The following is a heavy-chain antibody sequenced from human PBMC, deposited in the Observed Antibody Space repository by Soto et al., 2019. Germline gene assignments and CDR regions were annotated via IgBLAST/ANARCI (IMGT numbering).Heavy chain of an antibody. CDR3: VKDGGGRKIDCSRTRCYTIGSAHYHYGMDV. J-gene: IGHJ6*02. D-gene: IGHD2-2*02. Sequence: PGWNPRLSCSASGFTFSSYAMHWVRHAPGKGLEYVSAISSNGGSTYYADSVKGRFTISGDNSKNTLYLQMGSLRAEDTAVYYCVKDGGGRKIDCSRTRCYTIGSAHYHYGMDVWGQVTMATVAS. CDR1: GFTFSSYA. CDR2: ISSNGGST. V-gene: IGHV3-64D*06.